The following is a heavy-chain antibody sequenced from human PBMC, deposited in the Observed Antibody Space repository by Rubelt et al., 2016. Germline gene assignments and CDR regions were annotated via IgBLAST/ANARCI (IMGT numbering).Heavy chain of an antibody. CDR2: MNPNSGNT. Sequence: KPGASVKVSCKASGYTFTSYDINWVRQATGQGLEWMGWMNPNSGNTGYAQKFQDRVTMTRNTSISTAYTELGSLRSEDTAVYYCARGYDIVVVPAADKYNWFDPWGQGTLVTVSS. CDR3: ARGYDIVVVPAADKYNWFDP. J-gene: IGHJ5*02. CDR1: GYTFTSYD. D-gene: IGHD2-2*01. V-gene: IGHV1-8*01.